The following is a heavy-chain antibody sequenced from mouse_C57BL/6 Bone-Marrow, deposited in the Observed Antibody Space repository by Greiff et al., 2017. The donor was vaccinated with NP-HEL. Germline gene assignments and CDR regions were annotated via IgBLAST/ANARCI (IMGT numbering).Heavy chain of an antibody. CDR2: ISDGGSST. J-gene: IGHJ1*03. V-gene: IGHV5-4*01. CDR1: GFTFSSYA. CDR3: ASDRFITTVVATEYFDV. Sequence: EVQLVESGGGLVKPGGSLKLSCAASGFTFSSYAMSWVRQTPEKRLEWVATISDGGSSTYYPDNVKGRFTISRDNAKNTLYLQMSHLKSEDTAMYYCASDRFITTVVATEYFDVWGTGTTVTVSS. D-gene: IGHD1-1*01.